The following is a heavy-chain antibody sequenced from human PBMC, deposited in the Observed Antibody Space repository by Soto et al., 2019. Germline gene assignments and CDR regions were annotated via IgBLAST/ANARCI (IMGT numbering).Heavy chain of an antibody. J-gene: IGHJ5*02. CDR1: GYSFSGYY. CDR3: ARDLRGDYVYLDP. D-gene: IGHD4-17*01. V-gene: IGHV1-2*02. CDR2: INPDSGAT. Sequence: QMQLVQSGAEVKNPGASVKVSCKASGYSFSGYYIHWVRQAPGQGLEWMGWINPDSGATNYAQKLQGRVTMTRDTSISTANMEVSRLRSDDTAVYFCARDLRGDYVYLDPWGQGTLVTVSS.